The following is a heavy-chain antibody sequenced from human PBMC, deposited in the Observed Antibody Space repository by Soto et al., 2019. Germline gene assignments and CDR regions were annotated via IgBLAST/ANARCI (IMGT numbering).Heavy chain of an antibody. J-gene: IGHJ4*02. D-gene: IGHD1-20*01. CDR2: INGDGSTT. V-gene: IGHV3-74*03. CDR3: ARDDNPDY. Sequence: EVQLVESGGGLVQPGGSLRLSCAASGFTFSTYWMHWVRQGPGKGLVWLSRINGDGSTTEYADSVKGRFTISRGNAKNPLYLQIHSLRVEDTAVYYCARDDNPDYWGQGTLVTVSS. CDR1: GFTFSTYW.